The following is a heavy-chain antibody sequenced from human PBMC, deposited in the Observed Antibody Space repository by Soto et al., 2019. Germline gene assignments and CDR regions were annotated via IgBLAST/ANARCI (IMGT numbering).Heavy chain of an antibody. J-gene: IGHJ6*02. CDR2: IIPIFGAA. V-gene: IGHV1-69*13. Sequence: SVKVSCKASGGTFSSYAISWVRQAPGQGLEWMGGIIPIFGAANYAQKFQGRVTITADESTSTAYMELSSLRSEDTAVYYCASFGSGSYYDYYYYGMDVWGQGTTVTVSS. CDR1: GGTFSSYA. D-gene: IGHD3-10*01. CDR3: ASFGSGSYYDYYYYGMDV.